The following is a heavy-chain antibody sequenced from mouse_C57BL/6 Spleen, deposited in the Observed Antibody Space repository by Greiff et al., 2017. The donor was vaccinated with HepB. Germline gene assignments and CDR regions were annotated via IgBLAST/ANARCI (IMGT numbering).Heavy chain of an antibody. D-gene: IGHD2-2*01. V-gene: IGHV1-22*01. Sequence: EVQLQQSGPELVKPGASVKMSCKASGYTFTDYNMHWVKQSHGKSLEWIGYINPNNGGTSYNQKFKGKATLTVNKSSSTAYMEPRSLTSDDSAVYYCARGYYGYDRGYYYAMDYWGQGTSVTVSS. J-gene: IGHJ4*01. CDR3: ARGYYGYDRGYYYAMDY. CDR2: INPNNGGT. CDR1: GYTFTDYN.